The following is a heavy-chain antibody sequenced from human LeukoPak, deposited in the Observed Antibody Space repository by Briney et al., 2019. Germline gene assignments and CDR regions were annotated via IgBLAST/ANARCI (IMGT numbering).Heavy chain of an antibody. V-gene: IGHV1-69*05. CDR3: ARSFFGTVTTEEIGGNWFDP. J-gene: IGHJ5*02. Sequence: GASVKVSCKASGGTFSSYAISWVRRAPGQGLEWMGRIIPIFSTSNYAQKFQGRVTITTDESTSKAYMALSSLRSEDTAVYYCARSFFGTVTTEEIGGNWFDPWGQGTLVTVSS. D-gene: IGHD4-11*01. CDR2: IIPIFSTS. CDR1: GGTFSSYA.